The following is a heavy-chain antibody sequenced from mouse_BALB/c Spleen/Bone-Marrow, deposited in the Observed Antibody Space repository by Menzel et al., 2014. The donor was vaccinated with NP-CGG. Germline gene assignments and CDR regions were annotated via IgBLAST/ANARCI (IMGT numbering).Heavy chain of an antibody. J-gene: IGHJ4*01. D-gene: IGHD2-3*01. V-gene: IGHV1-20*02. Sequence: EVQLVESGPELVKPGASVKISCKASGYSFTGYFMNWVMQSHGKSLEWIGRINPYNGDTFYNLKFKGKATLTVDKSSSTAHMELRSLASEDSAVYYCARGGLLRAMDYWGQGTSVTVSS. CDR1: GYSFTGYF. CDR3: ARGGLLRAMDY. CDR2: INPYNGDT.